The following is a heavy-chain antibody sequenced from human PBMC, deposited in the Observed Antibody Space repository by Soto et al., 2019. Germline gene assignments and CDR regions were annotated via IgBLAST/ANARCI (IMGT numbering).Heavy chain of an antibody. Sequence: ASVKVSCKVSGYTLTELSMHWVRQAPGKGLEWMGGFDPEDGETIYAQKFQGRVTMTEDTSTDTAYMELSSLRSEDTAVYYCATVPRGSDYYYYYCGMDVWGQGTMGTVSS. J-gene: IGHJ6*02. CDR2: FDPEDGET. CDR3: ATVPRGSDYYYYYCGMDV. D-gene: IGHD3-10*01. CDR1: GYTLTELS. V-gene: IGHV1-24*01.